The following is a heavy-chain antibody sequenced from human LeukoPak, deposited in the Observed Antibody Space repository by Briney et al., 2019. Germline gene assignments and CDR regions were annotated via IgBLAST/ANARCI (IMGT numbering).Heavy chain of an antibody. CDR2: IKSDGKT. J-gene: IGHJ1*01. Sequence: TGGSLRLSCEASGFTFSRYWMHWVCQAPGKGLVWVSRIKSDGKTNYADSVKGRFTISRDNAKNTVSLQMDSLRAEDTGVYYCARAPSEVGGYYPEYFRHWGQGTLVTVSS. D-gene: IGHD3-22*01. CDR3: ARAPSEVGGYYPEYFRH. V-gene: IGHV3-74*01. CDR1: GFTFSRYW.